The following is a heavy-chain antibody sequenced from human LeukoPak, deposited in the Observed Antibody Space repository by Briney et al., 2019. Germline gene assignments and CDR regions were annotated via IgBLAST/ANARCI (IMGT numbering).Heavy chain of an antibody. Sequence: PSETLSLTCTVSGGSISSYYWSWIRQPPGKGLEWIGYIYYSGSTNYNPSLKSRVTMSVDTSKNQFSLKLSSVTAADTAVYYCARDTYYYGSGTLYFDYWGQGTLVTVSS. CDR2: IYYSGST. D-gene: IGHD3-10*01. J-gene: IGHJ4*02. CDR3: ARDTYYYGSGTLYFDY. CDR1: GGSISSYY. V-gene: IGHV4-59*12.